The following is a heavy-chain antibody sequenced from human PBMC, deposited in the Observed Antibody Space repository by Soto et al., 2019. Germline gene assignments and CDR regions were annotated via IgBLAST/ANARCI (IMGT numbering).Heavy chain of an antibody. CDR1: GGSFSGYY. CDR3: ARGCITMVLGVGSYYYYYYMDV. D-gene: IGHD3-10*01. Sequence: SETLSLTCAVYGGSFSGYYWSWIRQPPGKGLEWIGEINHSGSTNYNPSLKSRVTISVDTSKNQFSLKLSSVTAADTAVYYCARGCITMVLGVGSYYYYYYMDVWGKGTTVTVSS. J-gene: IGHJ6*03. V-gene: IGHV4-34*01. CDR2: INHSGST.